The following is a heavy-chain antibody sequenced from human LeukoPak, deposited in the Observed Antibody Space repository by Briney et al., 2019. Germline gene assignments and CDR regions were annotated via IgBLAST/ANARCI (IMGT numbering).Heavy chain of an antibody. CDR3: AKAIHSGSTMPGD. D-gene: IGHD1-26*01. Sequence: GGSLRLSCAASGFTFTSYAMNWVRQAPGKGLEWVSSISRGGDSTYYADSVKGRFTISRDNSKNTLYLQMNSLRAEDTAVYYCAKAIHSGSTMPGDWGQGTLVTVSS. J-gene: IGHJ4*02. CDR2: ISRGGDST. V-gene: IGHV3-23*01. CDR1: GFTFTSYA.